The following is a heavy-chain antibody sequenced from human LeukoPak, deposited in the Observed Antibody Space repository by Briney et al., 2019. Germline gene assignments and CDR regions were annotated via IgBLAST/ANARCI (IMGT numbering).Heavy chain of an antibody. V-gene: IGHV1-18*01. Sequence: GASVKVSCKASGYTFTSYGISWVRQAPGQGLEWMGWISAYNGNTNYAQKLQGRVTMTTDTSTSTAYMELRSLRSDDTTVYYCARESRPGGSYGYYFDYWGQGTLVTVSS. CDR1: GYTFTSYG. J-gene: IGHJ4*02. CDR2: ISAYNGNT. CDR3: ARESRPGGSYGYYFDY. D-gene: IGHD1-26*01.